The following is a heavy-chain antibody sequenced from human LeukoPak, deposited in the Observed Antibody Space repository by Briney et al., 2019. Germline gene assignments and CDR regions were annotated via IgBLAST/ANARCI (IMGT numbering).Heavy chain of an antibody. CDR2: ISSSSSYI. Sequence: GGSLRLSCAAFGFTFSSYSMNWVRQAPGKGLEWVSSISSSSSYIYYADSVKGRFTISRDNAKNSLYLQMNSLRAEDTAVYYCARERVGYDILTGYYTNYFDYWGQGTLVTVSS. D-gene: IGHD3-9*01. J-gene: IGHJ4*02. V-gene: IGHV3-21*01. CDR1: GFTFSSYS. CDR3: ARERVGYDILTGYYTNYFDY.